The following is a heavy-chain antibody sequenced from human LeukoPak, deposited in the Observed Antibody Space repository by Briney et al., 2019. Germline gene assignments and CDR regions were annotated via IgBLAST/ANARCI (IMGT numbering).Heavy chain of an antibody. Sequence: PGGSLRLSCAASGFTFDDYAMHWARQAPGKGLEWVSSISWNSGSIGYVDSVQGRFTISRDNARNSLYLQMNSLRPEDTALYYCAKDRKSGSFFPWLHFQHWGQGTLVIVSS. CDR3: AKDRKSGSFFPWLHFQH. CDR1: GFTFDDYA. J-gene: IGHJ1*01. CDR2: ISWNSGSI. V-gene: IGHV3-9*01. D-gene: IGHD1-26*01.